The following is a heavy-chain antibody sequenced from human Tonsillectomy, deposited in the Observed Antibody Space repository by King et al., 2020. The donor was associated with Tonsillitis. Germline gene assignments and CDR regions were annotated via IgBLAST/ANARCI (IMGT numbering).Heavy chain of an antibody. V-gene: IGHV3-48*01. CDR1: GFTFRTSS. D-gene: IGHD6-19*01. Sequence: VQLVESGGGLVQPGGSLRLSCAASGFTFRTSSMNWVRQAPGKGLEWVSYITSSSSSIKYGDSVKGRFTISRDNAKNSLYLQMNSLRAEDTAVYYCARINSGWLIDYWGQGTLVTVSS. CDR2: ITSSSSSI. J-gene: IGHJ4*02. CDR3: ARINSGWLIDY.